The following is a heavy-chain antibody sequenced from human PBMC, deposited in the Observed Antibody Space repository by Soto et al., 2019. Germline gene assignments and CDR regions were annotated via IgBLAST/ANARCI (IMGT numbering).Heavy chain of an antibody. D-gene: IGHD5-18*01. CDR1: GGSFSRYY. CDR2: INHSGST. CDR3: ARGGYSYGYYYYYGMDV. J-gene: IGHJ6*02. V-gene: IGHV4-34*01. Sequence: SETMSLTCAVYGGSFSRYYWSWIRQPPGKGLEWFGEINHSGSTNYNPSLKSRVTISVDTSKNQFTLKLSSVTAADTAVDYCARGGYSYGYYYYYGMDVWGQGTTVTVSS.